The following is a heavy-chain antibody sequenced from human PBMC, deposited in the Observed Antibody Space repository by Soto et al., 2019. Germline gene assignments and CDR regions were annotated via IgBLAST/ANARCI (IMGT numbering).Heavy chain of an antibody. CDR1: GFTFSSYS. Sequence: EVQLVESGGGLVQPGGSLRLSCAASGFTFSSYSMNWVRQAPGKGLEWVSYISSSSSTIYYADSVKGRFTISRDNAKNSLYLQMNSLRDEDTAVYYCARSKWELRVSANYFDYWGQGTLVTVSS. CDR3: ARSKWELRVSANYFDY. J-gene: IGHJ4*02. V-gene: IGHV3-48*02. D-gene: IGHD1-26*01. CDR2: ISSSSSTI.